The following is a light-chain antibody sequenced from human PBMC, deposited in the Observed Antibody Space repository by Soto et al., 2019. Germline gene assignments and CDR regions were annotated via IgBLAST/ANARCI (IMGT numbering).Light chain of an antibody. J-gene: IGKJ1*01. Sequence: DIVMTQSPLSLSVTPGEPASISCRSSQSLLHRSGYNYLDWYLQKPGQSPQLLIYLGSNRASGVPDRFSGSGSGTDFTLKISRVEAEDVGVYYCMQALQTWTFGQGTKVEIK. CDR2: LGS. CDR3: MQALQTWT. CDR1: QSLLHRSGYNY. V-gene: IGKV2-28*01.